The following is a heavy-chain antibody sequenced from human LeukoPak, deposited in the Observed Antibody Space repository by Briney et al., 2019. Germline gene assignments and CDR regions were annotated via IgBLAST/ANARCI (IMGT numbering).Heavy chain of an antibody. CDR1: GGSISSYY. J-gene: IGHJ4*02. D-gene: IGHD6-13*01. Sequence: SETLSLTCTVSGGSISSYYWNWIRQPAGKGLEWIGRIYTSGSTNYNPSLKSRVTISVDTSKNQFSLKLSSVTAADTAVYYCARGYSSWYQALDYWGQGTLVTVSS. CDR3: ARGYSSWYQALDY. CDR2: IYTSGST. V-gene: IGHV4-4*07.